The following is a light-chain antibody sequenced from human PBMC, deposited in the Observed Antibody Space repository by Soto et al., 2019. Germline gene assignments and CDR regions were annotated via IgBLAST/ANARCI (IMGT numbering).Light chain of an antibody. CDR3: SSWDDTLNGYV. J-gene: IGLJ1*01. V-gene: IGLV1-44*01. Sequence: QSVLTPTPSVSGTPGQRVTISCSGSSSNVGGNTVTWYQQLPGTAPKLLIYSNSLRPSGIPDRISGSKSGTSASLAISGLQSEDEADYHCSSWDDTLNGYVFGTGTKVTVL. CDR2: SNS. CDR1: SSNVGGNT.